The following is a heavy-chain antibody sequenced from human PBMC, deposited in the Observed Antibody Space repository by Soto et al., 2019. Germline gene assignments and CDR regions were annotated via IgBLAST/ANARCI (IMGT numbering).Heavy chain of an antibody. Sequence: SVKVSCKASGGTFSSYAISWVRQAPGQGLEWMGGIIPIFGTANYAQKFQGRVTITADESTSTAYMELSSLRSEDTAVYYCARVPHRVIMVPRGAFDIWGQGTMVTVSS. V-gene: IGHV1-69*13. D-gene: IGHD3-10*01. CDR3: ARVPHRVIMVPRGAFDI. J-gene: IGHJ3*02. CDR2: IIPIFGTA. CDR1: GGTFSSYA.